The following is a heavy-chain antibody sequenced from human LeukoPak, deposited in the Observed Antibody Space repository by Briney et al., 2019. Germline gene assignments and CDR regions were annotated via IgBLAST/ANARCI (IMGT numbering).Heavy chain of an antibody. V-gene: IGHV4-61*01. CDR3: ARRQRMATITSDYFDY. CDR1: GASVSSASY. J-gene: IGHJ4*02. CDR2: IYNGVNT. Sequence: SETLSLTCTVSGASVSSASYWTWIRQPPGKGVEGIAHIYNGVNTNYNPSLKSRVTISVDTSKNQFSLKLSSVTAADTAVYYCARRQRMATITSDYFDYWGQGTLVTVSS. D-gene: IGHD5-12*01.